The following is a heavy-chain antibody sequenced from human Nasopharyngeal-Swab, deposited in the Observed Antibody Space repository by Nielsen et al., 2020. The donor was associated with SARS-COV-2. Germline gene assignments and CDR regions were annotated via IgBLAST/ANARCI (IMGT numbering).Heavy chain of an antibody. J-gene: IGHJ4*02. Sequence: WVRQAPGQGLEWMGGIIPIFGTANYAQKFQGRVTITADESTRTAYMELSSLRSEDTAMYHCAREGAHYYDSSGYFSHDYWGQGTLVTVSS. V-gene: IGHV1-69*01. CDR2: IIPIFGTA. CDR3: AREGAHYYDSSGYFSHDY. D-gene: IGHD3-22*01.